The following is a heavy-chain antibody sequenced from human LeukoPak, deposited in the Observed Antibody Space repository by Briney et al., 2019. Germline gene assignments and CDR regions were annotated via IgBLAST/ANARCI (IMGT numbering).Heavy chain of an antibody. D-gene: IGHD1-20*01. Sequence: PSETMSLTCTVSGGSISSYYWSWIRQPPGKGLEWIGYIYYSGSTNYNPSLKSRVTISVDTSKNQFSLKLSSVTAADTAVYYCARADQYNWNDRSNWFDPWGQGTLVTVSS. CDR3: ARADQYNWNDRSNWFDP. CDR2: IYYSGST. CDR1: GGSISSYY. V-gene: IGHV4-59*01. J-gene: IGHJ5*02.